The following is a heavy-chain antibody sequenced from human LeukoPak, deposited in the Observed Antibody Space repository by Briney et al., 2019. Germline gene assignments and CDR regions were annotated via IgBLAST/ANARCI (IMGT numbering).Heavy chain of an antibody. CDR3: ARGTIFGVVIRGGYYYYYMDV. Sequence: PSETLSLTCTVSGGSISSGSYYWSWIRQPAGEGLEWIGRIYTSGSTNYNPSLKSRVTISVDTSKNQFSLKLSSVTAADTAVYYCARGTIFGVVIRGGYYYYYMDVWGKGTTVTVSS. CDR1: GGSISSGSYY. D-gene: IGHD3-3*01. CDR2: IYTSGST. J-gene: IGHJ6*03. V-gene: IGHV4-61*02.